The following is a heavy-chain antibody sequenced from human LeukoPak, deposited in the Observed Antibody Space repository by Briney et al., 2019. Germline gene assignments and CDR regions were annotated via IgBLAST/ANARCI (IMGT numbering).Heavy chain of an antibody. D-gene: IGHD3-22*01. CDR1: GYTFTGYY. V-gene: IGHV1-2*02. CDR2: INPNSGAT. CDR3: ARAYDTSGNLDY. Sequence: GASVKVSCKASGYTFTGYYIHWVRQAPAQGLDWMGWINPNSGATYYAQDFQGRVTMTRDTSLSTAYMDLSRLRSDDTAVYYCARAYDTSGNLDYWGQGTLVTVSS. J-gene: IGHJ4*02.